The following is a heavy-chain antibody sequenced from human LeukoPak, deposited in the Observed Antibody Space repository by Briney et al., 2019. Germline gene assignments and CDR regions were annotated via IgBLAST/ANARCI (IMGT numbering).Heavy chain of an antibody. CDR1: GGSFSGYY. J-gene: IGHJ4*02. V-gene: IGHV4-34*01. CDR3: ARGLWFGDENPPYFDY. Sequence: SETLSLTCAVYGGSFSGYYWSWIRQPPGKGLEWIGEINHSGSTKHNPSLKSRVTISVDTSKDQFSLKLSSVTAADTAVYYCARGLWFGDENPPYFDYWGQGTLVTVSS. CDR2: INHSGST. D-gene: IGHD3-10*01.